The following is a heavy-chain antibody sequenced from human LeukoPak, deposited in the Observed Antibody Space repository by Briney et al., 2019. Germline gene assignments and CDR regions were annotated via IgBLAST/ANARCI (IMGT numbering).Heavy chain of an antibody. Sequence: SETLSLTCAVSGGSISSGGYSWSWIRQPPGKGLEWIGYIYYSGSTYYNPSLKSRVTISVDTSKNQFSLKLSSVTAADTAVYYCASLKLPADFDYWGQGTLVTVSS. CDR1: GGSISSGGYS. CDR2: IYYSGST. D-gene: IGHD6-19*01. CDR3: ASLKLPADFDY. V-gene: IGHV4-30-4*07. J-gene: IGHJ4*02.